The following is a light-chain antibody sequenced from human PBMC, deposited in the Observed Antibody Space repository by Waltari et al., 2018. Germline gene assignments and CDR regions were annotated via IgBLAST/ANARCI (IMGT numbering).Light chain of an antibody. J-gene: IGKJ4*01. CDR1: QSIGDY. V-gene: IGKV3-11*01. CDR3: QQRTNWPLT. CDR2: DAS. Sequence: EIVLTQSPATLALSPGERATLSCRASQSIGDYLAWYQHKSGQAPRLLIFDASKRAPAIPARFRGSGSGTDFTLTISSLEPEDFAVYYCQQRTNWPLTFGGGTKVEI.